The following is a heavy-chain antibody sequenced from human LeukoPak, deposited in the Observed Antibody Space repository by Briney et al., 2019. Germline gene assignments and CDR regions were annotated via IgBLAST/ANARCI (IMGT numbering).Heavy chain of an antibody. CDR2: MNPNSGNT. CDR1: GYTFTSDD. CDR3: ALISYCTTITCYFLDY. Sequence: ASVKVSCKASGYTFTSDDINWVRQATGQGLEWMGWMNPNSGNTGYAHKFQGRVTITRNTSLSTAYMELSSLRSEDTAVYYCALISYCTTITCYFLDYWGQGTLVTVSS. J-gene: IGHJ4*02. V-gene: IGHV1-8*03. D-gene: IGHD2-8*01.